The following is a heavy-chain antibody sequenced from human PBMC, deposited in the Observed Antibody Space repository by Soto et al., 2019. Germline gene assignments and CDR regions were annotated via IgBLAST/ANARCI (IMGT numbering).Heavy chain of an antibody. V-gene: IGHV3-23*01. CDR3: AKDHYYDSSGYYYH. Sequence: GRSRTLSCGASEVRRCTYAMSCVRQALGKGLEWVSAISGSGARIYYAGSVKGRFTISRDNSKNTLYLQMNSLRAEDTAVYYCAKDHYYDSSGYYYHWGQGTLVPVSS. J-gene: IGHJ4*02. D-gene: IGHD3-22*01. CDR1: EVRRCTYA. CDR2: ISGSGARI.